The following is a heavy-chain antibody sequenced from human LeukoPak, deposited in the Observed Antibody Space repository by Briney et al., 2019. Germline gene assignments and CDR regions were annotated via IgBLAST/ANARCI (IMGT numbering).Heavy chain of an antibody. CDR2: ISGSGGST. V-gene: IGHV3-23*01. D-gene: IGHD4-17*01. CDR3: AKTSGAYGDPYYMDV. J-gene: IGHJ6*03. Sequence: GGSLRLSCAASGFTFSSYAMSWVRQAPGKGLEWVSAISGSGGSTYYADSVKGRFTISRDNSKNTLYLQMNSLRAEDTAVYYCAKTSGAYGDPYYMDVWGNGTTVTVSS. CDR1: GFTFSSYA.